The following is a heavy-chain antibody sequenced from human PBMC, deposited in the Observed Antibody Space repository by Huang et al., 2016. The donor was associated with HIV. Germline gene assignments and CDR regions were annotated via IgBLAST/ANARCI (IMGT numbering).Heavy chain of an antibody. Sequence: EVQLVESGGGLVKPGGSLRLSCAASGFTFSSYSMNGVRQATGKGLEWFAAIGRSSSYIYHADSVKGRFTISRDDAKNALYLQMNSLRPEDTAVYYCARPQGDMVRGIIRSYYYYYGMDVWGQGTTVTVSS. CDR1: GFTFSSYS. CDR3: ARPQGDMVRGIIRSYYYYYGMDV. D-gene: IGHD3-10*01. CDR2: IGRSSSYI. V-gene: IGHV3-21*01. J-gene: IGHJ6*02.